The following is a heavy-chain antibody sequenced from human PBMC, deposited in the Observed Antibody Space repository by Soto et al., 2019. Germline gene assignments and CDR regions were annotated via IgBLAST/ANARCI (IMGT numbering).Heavy chain of an antibody. V-gene: IGHV3-30*18. CDR1: GFTFSSYG. D-gene: IGHD3-3*01. Sequence: PGGSLRLSCAASGFTFSSYGMHWVRQAPGKGLEWVSVISNDGSNKYYADSVKGRFTISRDNSKNTLYLQMNSLRAEDTAVYYCAKNHVLRFLEWLSRRDYFDYWGQGTLVTVSS. CDR2: ISNDGSNK. J-gene: IGHJ4*02. CDR3: AKNHVLRFLEWLSRRDYFDY.